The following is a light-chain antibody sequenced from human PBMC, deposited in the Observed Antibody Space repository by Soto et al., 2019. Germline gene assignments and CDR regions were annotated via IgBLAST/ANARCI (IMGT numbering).Light chain of an antibody. CDR2: VNSGGSH. J-gene: IGLJ7*01. CDR1: SGHSNYA. V-gene: IGLV4-69*01. Sequence: QPVLTQSPSASASLGASVKLTCTLSSGHSNYAIAWHQQQPEKGPRYLMKVNSGGSHIQGEGLPDRFSGSSSGAERYLFISSLQSEEEAEYYCQTWGTGSAIVVFGGGTQLTVL. CDR3: QTWGTGSAIVV.